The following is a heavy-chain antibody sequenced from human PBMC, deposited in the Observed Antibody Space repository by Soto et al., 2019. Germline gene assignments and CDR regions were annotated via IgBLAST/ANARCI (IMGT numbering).Heavy chain of an antibody. D-gene: IGHD3-3*01. V-gene: IGHV4-61*01. CDR2: IYYSGST. J-gene: IGHJ6*02. CDR1: GGSVSSGSYY. Sequence: SETLSLTCTVSGGSVSSGSYYWSWIRQPPGKGLEWIGYIYYSGSTNYNPSLKSRVTISVDTSKNQFSLKLSSVTAADTAVCYCARDHRITIFGVAHPYYCGMDVWGQGTTVTVSS. CDR3: ARDHRITIFGVAHPYYCGMDV.